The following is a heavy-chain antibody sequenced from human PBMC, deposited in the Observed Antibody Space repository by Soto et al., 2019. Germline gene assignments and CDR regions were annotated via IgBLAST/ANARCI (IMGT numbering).Heavy chain of an antibody. J-gene: IGHJ5*01. CDR1: GLSITDSEMG. D-gene: IGHD6-19*01. CDR2: IDSSGEK. V-gene: IGHV2-26*01. Sequence: QVTLKESGPVLVKPTETLTLRCTVSGLSITDSEMGVSWIRQPPGQPLEWLAHIDSSGEKSYRTFLKSRLAISRDTSKSQIVLTMTNMDPADTATYYCVRRHLAVAVSPWFDSWCQGIPVTVSS. CDR3: VRRHLAVAVSPWFDS.